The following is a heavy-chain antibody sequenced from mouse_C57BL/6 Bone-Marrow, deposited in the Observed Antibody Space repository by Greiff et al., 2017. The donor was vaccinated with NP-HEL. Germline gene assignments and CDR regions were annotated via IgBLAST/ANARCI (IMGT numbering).Heavy chain of an antibody. CDR2: IDPEDGET. J-gene: IGHJ1*03. V-gene: IGHV14-2*01. CDR3: ASYYDYDGWYFDV. D-gene: IGHD2-4*01. Sequence: EWIGRIDPEDGETKYAPKFQGKATITADTSSNTAYLQLSSLTSEDTAVYYCASYYDYDGWYFDVWGTGTTVTVSS.